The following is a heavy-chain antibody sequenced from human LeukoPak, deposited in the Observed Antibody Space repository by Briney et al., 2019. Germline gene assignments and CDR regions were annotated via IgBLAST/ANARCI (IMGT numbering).Heavy chain of an antibody. CDR1: GGSISSYY. V-gene: IGHV4-59*01. D-gene: IGHD3-22*01. CDR3: ARSGYDSSGYFAFDI. CDR2: IYYSGST. J-gene: IGHJ3*02. Sequence: SETLSLTCTVSGGSISSYYWSWIRQPPGKGLEWIGYIYYSGSTNYNPSLESRVTISVDTSKNQFSLKLSSVTAADTAVYYCARSGYDSSGYFAFDIWGQGTMVTVSS.